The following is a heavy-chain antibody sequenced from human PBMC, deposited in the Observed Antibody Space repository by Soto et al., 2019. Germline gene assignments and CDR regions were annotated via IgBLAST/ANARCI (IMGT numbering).Heavy chain of an antibody. D-gene: IGHD1-26*01. Sequence: GGSLRLSCAASGFTFSSYGMHWVRQAPGKGLEWVAVISYDGSNKYYADSVKGRFTISRDNSKNTLYLQMNSLRAEDTAVYYCAKSRESYHYYYYYGMDVWGQGTTVTVS. V-gene: IGHV3-30*18. J-gene: IGHJ6*02. CDR3: AKSRESYHYYYYYGMDV. CDR2: ISYDGSNK. CDR1: GFTFSSYG.